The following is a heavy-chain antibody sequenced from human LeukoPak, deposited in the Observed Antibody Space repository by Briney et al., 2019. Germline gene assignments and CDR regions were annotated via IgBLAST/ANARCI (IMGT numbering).Heavy chain of an antibody. CDR2: IYHSGST. J-gene: IGHJ3*02. V-gene: IGHV4-38-2*02. CDR3: ARLVRSGSYGGAFDI. Sequence: SETLSLTCTVSGYSISSGYYWGWIRQPPGKGLEWIGSIYHSGSTYYNPSLKSRVTISVDTSKNQFSLKLSSVTAADTAVYYCARLVRSGSYGGAFDIWGQGTMVTVSS. CDR1: GYSISSGYY. D-gene: IGHD1-26*01.